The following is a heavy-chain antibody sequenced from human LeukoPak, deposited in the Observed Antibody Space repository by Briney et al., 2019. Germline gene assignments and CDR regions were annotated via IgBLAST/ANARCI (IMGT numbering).Heavy chain of an antibody. CDR1: GGSISSSNW. D-gene: IGHD5-12*01. CDR2: IYHSGST. J-gene: IGHJ4*02. V-gene: IGHV4-4*02. CDR3: ARAGGRDFHFDS. Sequence: PSETLSLTCAVSGGSISSSNWWSWVRQPPGKGLEWIGEIYHSGSTNYNPSLKSRVTMSVDKSKNQFSLKLSSVTAADTAFYFCARAGGRDFHFDSWGQGTLVTVSS.